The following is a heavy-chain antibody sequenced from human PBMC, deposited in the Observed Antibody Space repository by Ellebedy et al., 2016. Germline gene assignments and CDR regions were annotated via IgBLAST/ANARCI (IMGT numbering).Heavy chain of an antibody. Sequence: GGSLRLSXTASELNLGNYFMSWVRQAPGKGLEWVSTINGGGYTTSFADSVKGRFTISRDNSKNMVYLQMNSLRAEDTAVYYCARDRIAVALYYYYYGMDVWGQGTTVTVSS. V-gene: IGHV3-23*01. CDR1: ELNLGNYF. J-gene: IGHJ6*02. CDR3: ARDRIAVALYYYYYGMDV. D-gene: IGHD6-19*01. CDR2: INGGGYTT.